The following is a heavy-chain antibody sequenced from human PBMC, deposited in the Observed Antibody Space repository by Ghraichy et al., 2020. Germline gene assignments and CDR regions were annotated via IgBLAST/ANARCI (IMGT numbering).Heavy chain of an antibody. CDR2: IYYSGST. D-gene: IGHD6-19*01. CDR1: GDSIESNH. J-gene: IGHJ4*02. V-gene: IGHV4-59*03. Sequence: SETLSLTCTVSGDSIESNHWSWIRQPPGKGLEWIGYIYYSGSTNPNPALKSRVTMSVDTSKNQFSLNLSSVTAADTAVYYCASGQWLARFEYWGQGTLVTVSS. CDR3: ASGQWLARFEY.